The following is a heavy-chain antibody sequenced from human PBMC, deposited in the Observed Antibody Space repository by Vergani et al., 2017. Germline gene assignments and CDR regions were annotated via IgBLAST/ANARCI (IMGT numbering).Heavy chain of an antibody. D-gene: IGHD4-17*01. CDR1: GGSISSGGYS. CDR3: ASLRDYYYMDV. CDR2: IYHSGST. J-gene: IGHJ6*03. Sequence: QVQLQQWGAGLLKPSETLSLTCAVYGGSISSGGYSWSWIRQPPGKGPEWIGYIYHSGSTYYNPSLKSRVTISVDRSKNQFSLKLSSVTAADTAVYYCASLRDYYYMDVWGKGTTVTVSS. V-gene: IGHV4-30-2*01.